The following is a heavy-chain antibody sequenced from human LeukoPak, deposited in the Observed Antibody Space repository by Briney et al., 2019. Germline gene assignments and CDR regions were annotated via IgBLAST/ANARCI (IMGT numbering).Heavy chain of an antibody. CDR2: INPTGTYT. CDR1: GYRFTSTY. D-gene: IGHD4-17*01. V-gene: IGHV1-46*01. Sequence: GASVKVSCKASGYRFTSTYMHWVRQASGQGLEWMGLINPTGTYTKYAQKFQGRVSMTRDTSTSTDYMELRSLTSEDSAVYYCARGQSGSTTVTVTTDYWYFDVWGRGTLVTVSS. CDR3: ARGQSGSTTVTVTTDYWYFDV. J-gene: IGHJ2*01.